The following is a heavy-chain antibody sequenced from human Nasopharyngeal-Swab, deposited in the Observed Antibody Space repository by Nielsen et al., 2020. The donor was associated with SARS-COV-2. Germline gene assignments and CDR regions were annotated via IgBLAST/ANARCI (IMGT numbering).Heavy chain of an antibody. CDR3: TTRGVVYCGGDCYSPGAFDI. V-gene: IGHV3-15*01. J-gene: IGHJ3*02. Sequence: GESLKISCAASGFTFSNAWMSWVRQAPGKGLEWVGRIKSKTDGGTTDYAAPVKGRFTISRDDSKNTLYLQMNSLKTEGTAVYYCTTRGVVYCGGDCYSPGAFDIWGQGTMVTVSS. CDR1: GFTFSNAW. CDR2: IKSKTDGGTT. D-gene: IGHD2-21*02.